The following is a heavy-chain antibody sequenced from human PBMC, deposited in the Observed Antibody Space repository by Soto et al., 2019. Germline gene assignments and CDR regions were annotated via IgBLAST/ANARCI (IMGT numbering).Heavy chain of an antibody. V-gene: IGHV3-7*01. CDR2: IKEDGSKK. CDR1: GFTFSNSW. D-gene: IGHD5-18*01. Sequence: VQVVESGGGLVQPGGSLRLSCAASGFTFSNSWMSWVRQAPGKGLEWVANIKEDGSKKYYVDSVKGRFTISRDNAKNSLYLQMNSLRVEDTAVYYCARGGYSSFANWGQGTLVTVSS. J-gene: IGHJ4*02. CDR3: ARGGYSSFAN.